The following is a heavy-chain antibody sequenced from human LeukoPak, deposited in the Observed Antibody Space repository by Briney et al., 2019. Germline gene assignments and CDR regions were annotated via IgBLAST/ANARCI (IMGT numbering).Heavy chain of an antibody. V-gene: IGHV1-69*04. CDR2: IIPLLGVA. J-gene: IGHJ4*02. Sequence: GASVKVSCKGSGDTFSNFVISWVRQAPGQGLEWMGRIIPLLGVANYAQILQGRVTITADKSADTAYMELSSLRSNDTAVYYCARENTVANYFDYWGQGTLVTVSS. CDR1: GDTFSNFV. CDR3: ARENTVANYFDY. D-gene: IGHD5-12*01.